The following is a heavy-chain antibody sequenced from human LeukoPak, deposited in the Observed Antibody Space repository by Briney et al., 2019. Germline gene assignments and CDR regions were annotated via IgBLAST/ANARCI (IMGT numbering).Heavy chain of an antibody. Sequence: ASVKVSCKAPGYTFTSYGISWVRQAPGQGLEWMGWISAYNGNTNYAQKLQGRVTMTTDTSTSTAYMELRSLRSDDTAVYYCARVEQLVRYYYYYMDVWGKGTTVTVSS. D-gene: IGHD6-6*01. CDR1: GYTFTSYG. CDR2: ISAYNGNT. V-gene: IGHV1-18*01. CDR3: ARVEQLVRYYYYYMDV. J-gene: IGHJ6*03.